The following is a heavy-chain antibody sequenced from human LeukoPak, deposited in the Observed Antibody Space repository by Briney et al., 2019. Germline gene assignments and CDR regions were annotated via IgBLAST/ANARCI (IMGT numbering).Heavy chain of an antibody. CDR3: ARSLWPEDY. V-gene: IGHV3-7*01. CDR2: IEKDGSDK. D-gene: IGHD2-21*01. CDR1: GFTFSSYW. Sequence: PGGSLRLSCAASGFTFSSYWMSWVRQAPGKGLEWVANIEKDGSDKYYVDPVKGRFTISRDNAKDSVYLQMDSLRAEDSAVYYCARSLWPEDYWGQGTLVTVSS. J-gene: IGHJ4*02.